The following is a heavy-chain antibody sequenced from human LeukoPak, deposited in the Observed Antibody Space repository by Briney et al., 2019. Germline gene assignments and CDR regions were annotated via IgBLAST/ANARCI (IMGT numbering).Heavy chain of an antibody. CDR3: ASSNAAEYYFDY. Sequence: PSETLSLTCTVSGGSISSSSYYWGWIRQPPGKGLEWIGSIYYSGSTYYNPSLKSRVTISVDTSKNQFSLKLSSVTAADTAVYYCASSNAAEYYFDYWGQGTLVTVSS. J-gene: IGHJ4*02. CDR1: GGSISSSSYY. CDR2: IYYSGST. V-gene: IGHV4-39*07. D-gene: IGHD2/OR15-2a*01.